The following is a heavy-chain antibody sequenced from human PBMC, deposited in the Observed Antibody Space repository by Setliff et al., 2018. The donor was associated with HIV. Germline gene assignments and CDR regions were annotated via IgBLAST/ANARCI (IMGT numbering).Heavy chain of an antibody. CDR1: GFTFSTYA. D-gene: IGHD3-22*01. CDR2: ISYDGNNK. V-gene: IGHV3-30*11. J-gene: IGHJ3*02. Sequence: GGSLRLSCAASGFTFSTYAMHWVRQAPGKGLEWVAVISYDGNNKYYADSVKGRFTISRDNSKNTLYLQMNSLRAEDTAVYYCARGDFYDSSGYFTDAFDIWGQGTMVTVSS. CDR3: ARGDFYDSSGYFTDAFDI.